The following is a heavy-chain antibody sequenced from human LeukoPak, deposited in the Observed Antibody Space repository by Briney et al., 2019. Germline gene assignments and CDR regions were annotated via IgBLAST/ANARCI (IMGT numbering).Heavy chain of an antibody. CDR2: IYTSGST. CDR3: ARDVAAAGPNIYFDY. D-gene: IGHD6-13*01. J-gene: IGHJ4*02. Sequence: SETLSLTCTVSGGSISSYYWSWIRQPAGKGLEWIGRIYTSGSTNYNPSLKSRVTMSVDTSKNQFSLKLSSVTAADTAVYYCARDVAAAGPNIYFDYWGQGTLVTVSS. CDR1: GGSISSYY. V-gene: IGHV4-4*07.